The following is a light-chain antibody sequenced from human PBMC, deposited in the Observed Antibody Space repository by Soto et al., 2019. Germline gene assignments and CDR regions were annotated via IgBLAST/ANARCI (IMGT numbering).Light chain of an antibody. J-gene: IGKJ3*01. CDR3: QNYNNVPFT. Sequence: DIQMTQSPSSLSASVGDRVTITCRASQGISNYLAWYQQKSGKVPKLLIYLASTLQSGVPSRFSGSGSGTDFTLTISSLQPEDVATCYCQNYNNVPFTFGPGTKVDIK. CDR2: LAS. CDR1: QGISNY. V-gene: IGKV1-27*01.